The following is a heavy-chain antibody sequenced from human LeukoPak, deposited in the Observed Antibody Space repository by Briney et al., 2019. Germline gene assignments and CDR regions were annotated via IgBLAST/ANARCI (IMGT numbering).Heavy chain of an antibody. J-gene: IGHJ4*02. CDR3: AARLDY. V-gene: IGHV1-18*01. CDR1: GYTFTSYG. Sequence: ASVKVSCKASGYTFTSYGISWVRQAPGQGLEWMGWISAYNGNTNYAQKLQGRVTMTRDTSTSTVYTELSSLRSEDTAVYYCAARLDYWGQGTLVTVSS. CDR2: ISAYNGNT.